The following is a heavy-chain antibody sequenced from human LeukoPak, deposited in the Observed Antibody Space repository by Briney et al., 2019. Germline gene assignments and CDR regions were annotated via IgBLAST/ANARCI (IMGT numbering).Heavy chain of an antibody. J-gene: IGHJ3*02. Sequence: SSETLSLTCSVSGGSINNYYWSWIRQPAGKGLEWIGRIYTRGSTNYNPSLKSRVTMSVDTSKNQFSLKLSSVTAADTAVYYCARGRYCSADICSGGDAFDIWGQGTMVSVSS. D-gene: IGHD2-15*01. CDR2: IYTRGST. CDR1: GGSINNYY. CDR3: ARGRYCSADICSGGDAFDI. V-gene: IGHV4-4*07.